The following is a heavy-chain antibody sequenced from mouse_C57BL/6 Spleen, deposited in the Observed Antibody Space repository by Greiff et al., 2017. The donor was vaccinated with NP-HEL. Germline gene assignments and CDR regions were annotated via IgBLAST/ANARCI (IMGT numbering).Heavy chain of an antibody. D-gene: IGHD1-1*01. CDR2: IYPGSGST. CDR1: GYTFTSYW. CDR3: AREHSYYYGSSPHYAMDY. V-gene: IGHV1-55*01. Sequence: QVQLQQPGAELVKPGASVKMSCKASGYTFTSYWITWVKQRPGQGLEWIGDIYPGSGSTNYNEKFKSKATLTVDTSSSTAYMQLSSLTSEDSAVYYCAREHSYYYGSSPHYAMDYWGQGTSVTVSS. J-gene: IGHJ4*01.